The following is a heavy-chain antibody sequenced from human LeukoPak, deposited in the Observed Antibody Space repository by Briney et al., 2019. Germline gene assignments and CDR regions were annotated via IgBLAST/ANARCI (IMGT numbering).Heavy chain of an antibody. J-gene: IGHJ4*02. CDR1: GYTFTTYD. CDR3: ARGRPFDGDYPRIFDS. D-gene: IGHD4-17*01. V-gene: IGHV1-8*03. Sequence: ASVKVSCKASGYTFTTYDINWVRQATGQGLEWMGWMNPNSGNTGYAQKFQGRVTITRNTSITTAYMELTSLRSEDTAVYYCARGRPFDGDYPRIFDSWGRGTLVTVSS. CDR2: MNPNSGNT.